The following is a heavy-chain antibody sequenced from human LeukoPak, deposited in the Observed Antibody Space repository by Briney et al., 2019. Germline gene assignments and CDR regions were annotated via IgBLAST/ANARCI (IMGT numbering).Heavy chain of an antibody. J-gene: IGHJ6*03. CDR2: IYTSGST. CDR3: ARDRVRRAARREDYYYYMDV. CDR1: GGSISSYY. Sequence: SETLSLTCTVSGGSISSYYWSWIRQPAGKGLEWIGRIYTSGSTNYNPSLKSRVTMLVDTSKNQFSLKLSSVTAADTAVYYCARDRVRRAARREDYYYYMDVWGKGTTVTVSS. D-gene: IGHD6-6*01. V-gene: IGHV4-4*07.